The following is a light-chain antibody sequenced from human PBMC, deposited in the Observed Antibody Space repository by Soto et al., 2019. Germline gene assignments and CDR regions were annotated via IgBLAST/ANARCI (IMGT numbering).Light chain of an antibody. CDR1: SGHNSYA. J-gene: IGLJ3*02. V-gene: IGLV4-69*01. CDR2: LNSDGSH. CDR3: QTWSTDIRV. Sequence: MLTQPPSASASLGASVKLTCTLSSGHNSYAIAWHQQQPEKGPRYLMKLNSDGSHSKGDGIPDRFSGSSSGAERYLTISSLQSEDEADYYCQTWSTDIRVFGGGTKVTVL.